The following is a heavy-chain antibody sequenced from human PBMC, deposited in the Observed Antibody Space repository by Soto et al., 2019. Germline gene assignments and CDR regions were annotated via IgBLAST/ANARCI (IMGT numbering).Heavy chain of an antibody. CDR1: GGSISSYY. V-gene: IGHV4-59*01. CDR3: ARVPTTTPNHYFDY. J-gene: IGHJ4*02. D-gene: IGHD1-26*01. CDR2: IYYSGST. Sequence: SETLSLTCTVSGGSISSYYWSWIRQPPGKGLEWIGYIYYSGSTNYNPSLKSRVTISVDTSKNQFSLKLSSVTAADTAVYYCARVPTTTPNHYFDYWGQGTLVTVSS.